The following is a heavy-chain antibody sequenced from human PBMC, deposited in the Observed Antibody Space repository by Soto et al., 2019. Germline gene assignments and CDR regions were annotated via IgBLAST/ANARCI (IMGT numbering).Heavy chain of an antibody. CDR1: GYTFTSYD. J-gene: IGHJ6*03. V-gene: IGHV1-8*01. CDR2: MDPNGVNT. Sequence: QVQLGQSGAEVKKPGASVKVSCKASGYTFTSYDINWVRQATGQGLEWMGWMDPNGVNTGYAQQVQGRVTMTRHTSINTAYMVLSSLRNEDTAVYNCASARKAAHGPYCSSTSCYPLDYYYYMDVWGKGTTVTVSS. D-gene: IGHD2-2*01. CDR3: ASARKAAHGPYCSSTSCYPLDYYYYMDV.